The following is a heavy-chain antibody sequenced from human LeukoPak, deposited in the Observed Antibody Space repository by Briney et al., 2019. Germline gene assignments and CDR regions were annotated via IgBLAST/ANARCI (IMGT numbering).Heavy chain of an antibody. CDR1: GYTFTSYD. CDR2: MNPNSGNT. D-gene: IGHD3-22*01. V-gene: IGHV1-8*01. J-gene: IGHJ4*02. CDR3: ARGLSVRNYDSSGYSYDY. Sequence: ASVKVSCKASGYTFTSYDINWVRQATGQGLEWMGWMNPNSGNTGYAQKFQGRVTMTRNTSISTAYMELSSLRSEDTAVYYCARGLSVRNYDSSGYSYDYWGQGTLVTASS.